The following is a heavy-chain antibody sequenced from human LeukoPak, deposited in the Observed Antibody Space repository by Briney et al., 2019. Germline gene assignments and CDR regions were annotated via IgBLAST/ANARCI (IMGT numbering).Heavy chain of an antibody. D-gene: IGHD1-26*01. CDR3: AKEYSGSFSPFPSYFDY. CDR1: GFTFSTYA. J-gene: IGHJ4*02. Sequence: GGSLRPSCAASGFTFSTYAMNWVRQAPGKGLEWVSAISGSGAKTYYADFVKGRFTISRDNSKNTLYLQMNSLRAEDTAVYYCAKEYSGSFSPFPSYFDYWGQGTLVTVSS. V-gene: IGHV3-23*01. CDR2: ISGSGAKT.